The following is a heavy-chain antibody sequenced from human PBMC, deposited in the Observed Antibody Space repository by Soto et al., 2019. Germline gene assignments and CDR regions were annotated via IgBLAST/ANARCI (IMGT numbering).Heavy chain of an antibody. CDR1: GYTFTSYD. D-gene: IGHD6-13*01. CDR2: MNPNSGNT. CDR3: ARGVSIAAASDY. V-gene: IGHV1-8*01. Sequence: ASVKVSCKASGYTFTSYDINWVRQATGQGLEWMGWMNPNSGNTGYAQKFQGRVTMTRNTSISTAYMELSSLRSEDTAVYYCARGVSIAAASDYWGQGTLVTVSS. J-gene: IGHJ4*02.